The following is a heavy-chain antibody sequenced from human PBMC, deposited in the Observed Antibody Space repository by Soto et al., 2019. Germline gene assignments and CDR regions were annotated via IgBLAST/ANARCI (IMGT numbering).Heavy chain of an antibody. CDR1: DFAFSSYA. Sequence: PWGSLILSCAASDFAFSSYAMTWVRQAPGKGLEWVSTVTNSGASTDYADSVKGRFTISIDNSKNTLYLQMSSLRAEDTSVYYCAKDHYQVLPQYGSDVWGQGTPVTVSS. CDR3: AKDHYQVLPQYGSDV. D-gene: IGHD3-10*01. CDR2: VTNSGAST. V-gene: IGHV3-23*01. J-gene: IGHJ6*01.